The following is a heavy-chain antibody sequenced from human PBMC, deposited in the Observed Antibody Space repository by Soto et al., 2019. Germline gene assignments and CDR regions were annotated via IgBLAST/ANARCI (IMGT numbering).Heavy chain of an antibody. CDR1: GGSISSSSYY. CDR3: ARIGYSSSWYWFDP. Sequence: XETLSLTCTVSGGSISSSSYYWGWIRQPPGKGLEWIGSIYYSGSTYYNPSLKSRVTISVDTSKNQFSLKLSSVTAADTAVYYCARIGYSSSWYWFDPWGQGTLVTVSS. CDR2: IYYSGST. J-gene: IGHJ5*02. V-gene: IGHV4-39*01. D-gene: IGHD6-13*01.